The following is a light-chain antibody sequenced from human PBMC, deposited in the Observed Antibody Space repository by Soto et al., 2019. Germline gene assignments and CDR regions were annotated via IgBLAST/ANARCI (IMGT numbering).Light chain of an antibody. Sequence: QSALTQSASVSGSPGQSITISCSGTSSDVGNSNYVSWYQQHPGKAPKLMIYDVSSRPSGVSNRFYGSKSGNTASLTISGLQAEDEADYYCSSYSSSSTLFVFGTGTKLTVL. CDR1: SSDVGNSNY. J-gene: IGLJ1*01. V-gene: IGLV2-14*03. CDR3: SSYSSSSTLFV. CDR2: DVS.